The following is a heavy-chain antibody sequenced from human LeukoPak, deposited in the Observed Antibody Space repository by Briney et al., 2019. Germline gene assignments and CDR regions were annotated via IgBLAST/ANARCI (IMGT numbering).Heavy chain of an antibody. Sequence: GGSLRLSCAASGFTFSSYAMHWVRQAPGKGLEWVAVISYDGSNKYYADSVKGRFTISRDNSKNTLYLQMNSLRAEDTAVYYCARADSSGYYYPNYFDYWGQGTLVTVSS. J-gene: IGHJ4*02. V-gene: IGHV3-30*04. CDR1: GFTFSSYA. CDR3: ARADSSGYYYPNYFDY. D-gene: IGHD3-22*01. CDR2: ISYDGSNK.